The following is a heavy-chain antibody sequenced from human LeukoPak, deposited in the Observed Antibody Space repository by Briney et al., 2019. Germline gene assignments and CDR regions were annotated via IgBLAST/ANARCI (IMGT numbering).Heavy chain of an antibody. V-gene: IGHV3-30*18. CDR3: AELVVVTVWDAFDI. CDR2: ISYDGSNK. Sequence: PGRSLRLSCAASGFTFSSYGMHWVRQAPGKGLEWVAVISYDGSNKYYADSVKGRFTISRDNSKNTLYLQMNSLRAEDTAVYYCAELVVVTVWDAFDIWGQGAMVTVSS. CDR1: GFTFSSYG. D-gene: IGHD2-21*02. J-gene: IGHJ3*02.